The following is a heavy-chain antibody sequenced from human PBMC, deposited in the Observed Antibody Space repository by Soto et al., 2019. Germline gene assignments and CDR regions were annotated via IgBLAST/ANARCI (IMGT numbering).Heavy chain of an antibody. Sequence: QVQLVQSGAEVKKPGSSVKVSCKASGGTFSTYAVNWVRQAPGQGLEWMGGIMPIFGTAKYAQKFQGRVTITADESTSTAYMEMSSLISEDTAGYYFARDREQPGVSVNYGLDVWGQGTTVTVSS. V-gene: IGHV1-69*01. CDR1: GGTFSTYA. CDR3: ARDREQPGVSVNYGLDV. J-gene: IGHJ6*02. D-gene: IGHD1-26*01. CDR2: IMPIFGTA.